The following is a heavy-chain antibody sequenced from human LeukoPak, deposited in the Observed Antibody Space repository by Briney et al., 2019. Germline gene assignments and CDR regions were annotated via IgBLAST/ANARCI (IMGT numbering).Heavy chain of an antibody. D-gene: IGHD3-10*01. CDR3: ARLGEGFDY. J-gene: IGHJ4*02. CDR1: GGSISSSSYY. CDR2: IYYSGST. V-gene: IGHV4-39*01. Sequence: PSETLSLTCTVSGGSISSSSYYWGWIRQPPGKGLERIGSIYYSGSTYYNPSLKSRVTISVDTSKNQFSLKLSSVTAADTAVYYCARLGEGFDYWGQGTLVTVSS.